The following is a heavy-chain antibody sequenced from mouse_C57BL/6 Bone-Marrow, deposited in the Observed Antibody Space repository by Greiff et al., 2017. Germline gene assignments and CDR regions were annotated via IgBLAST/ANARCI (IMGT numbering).Heavy chain of an antibody. Sequence: VNVVESGAELVKPGASVKISCKASGYAFSSYWMNWVKQRPGKGLEWIGQIYPGDGDTNYNGKFKGKATLTADKSSSTAYMQLSNLTSEDSAVYFCARCGYYSCYAMDYWGQGTSVTVSS. D-gene: IGHD2-3*01. CDR3: ARCGYYSCYAMDY. V-gene: IGHV1-80*01. CDR1: GYAFSSYW. CDR2: IYPGDGDT. J-gene: IGHJ4*01.